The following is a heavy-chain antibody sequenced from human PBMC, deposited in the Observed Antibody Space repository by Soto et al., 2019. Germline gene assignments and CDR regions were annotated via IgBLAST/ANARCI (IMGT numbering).Heavy chain of an antibody. Sequence: EVQLLESGGGLVQPGGSLRLSCAASGFTFSSYAMSWVRQAPGKGLEWVSGISDSGGSTYYADSVKGRFPISRDNSKNTLYLQMNSRRAEDTAVYYCANGCGGTCYSRIHYWGQGNLVTVSS. D-gene: IGHD2-15*01. J-gene: IGHJ4*02. CDR3: ANGCGGTCYSRIHY. CDR2: ISDSGGST. V-gene: IGHV3-23*01. CDR1: GFTFSSYA.